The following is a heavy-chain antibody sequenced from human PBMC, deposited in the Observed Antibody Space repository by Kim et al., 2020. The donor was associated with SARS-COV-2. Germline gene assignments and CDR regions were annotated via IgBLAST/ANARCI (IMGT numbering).Heavy chain of an antibody. Sequence: SETLSLTYSVSGGSISGYYWSWIRQPPGKGLEWIGYIYSSGSTTYNPSLKSRVTISLDTFRKQFSLKLTSVIAADTAVYFCARDSGYGDPFDYWGQGTLV. CDR3: ARDSGYGDPFDY. CDR1: GGSISGYY. CDR2: IYSSGST. D-gene: IGHD4-17*01. J-gene: IGHJ4*02. V-gene: IGHV4-59*01.